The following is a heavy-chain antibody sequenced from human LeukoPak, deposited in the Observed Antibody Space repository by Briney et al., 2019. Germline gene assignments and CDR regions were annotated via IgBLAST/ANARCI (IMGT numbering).Heavy chain of an antibody. CDR3: ARAVIVVLWAFDI. J-gene: IGHJ3*02. CDR2: ISYDGSNK. D-gene: IGHD3-22*01. Sequence: GGSLRLSCAASGFTFSSYAMHWVRQAPGKGLEWVAVISYDGSNKYYADSVKGRFTISRDNSKNTLYLQMNSLRAEDTAVYYCARAVIVVLWAFDIWGQGTMVTVSS. CDR1: GFTFSSYA. V-gene: IGHV3-30*04.